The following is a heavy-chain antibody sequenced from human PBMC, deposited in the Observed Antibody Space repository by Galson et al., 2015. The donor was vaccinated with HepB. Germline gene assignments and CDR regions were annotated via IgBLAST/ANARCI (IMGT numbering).Heavy chain of an antibody. CDR2: IKSKVAGATT. D-gene: IGHD3-22*01. CDR3: STDRRDSSGYYYSFFDS. Sequence: SLRLSCAASGFTFNNAWMSWVRQAPGKGLEWVGRIKSKVAGATTDYAALVKGRFTISRDDSKDTLYLQMNSLKTEDTAVYYCSTDRRDSSGYYYSFFDSWGQGTLVTVSS. CDR1: GFTFNNAW. V-gene: IGHV3-15*01. J-gene: IGHJ4*02.